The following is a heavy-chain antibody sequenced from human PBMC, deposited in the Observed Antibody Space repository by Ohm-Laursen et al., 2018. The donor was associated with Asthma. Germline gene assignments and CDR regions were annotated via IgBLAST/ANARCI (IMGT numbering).Heavy chain of an antibody. J-gene: IGHJ4*02. D-gene: IGHD6-19*01. V-gene: IGHV3-33*08. CDR2: IWYDGSNK. CDR1: GFTFSSYA. CDR3: ARLLRGQWRYVDY. Sequence: SLRLSCAASGFTFSSYAMSWVRQAPGKGLEWVAVIWYDGSNKYYADSVKGRFTISRDNSKNTLYLQMNSLRVEDTAMYFCARLLRGQWRYVDYWGQGTQVTVTS.